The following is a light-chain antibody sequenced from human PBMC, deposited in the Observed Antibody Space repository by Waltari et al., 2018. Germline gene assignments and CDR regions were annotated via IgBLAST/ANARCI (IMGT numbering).Light chain of an antibody. CDR2: GAS. CDR1: QNIRSY. Sequence: DIQLTQSPSSLSASDGVRVTITCRASQNIRSYLNWYQQSPGKAPNLLIYGASSVQSGIPSRFSDSGYGTDFTLTISSLQPEEFTTYYCQQGYTAPLTFGGGTKLEIK. J-gene: IGKJ4*01. CDR3: QQGYTAPLT. V-gene: IGKV1-39*01.